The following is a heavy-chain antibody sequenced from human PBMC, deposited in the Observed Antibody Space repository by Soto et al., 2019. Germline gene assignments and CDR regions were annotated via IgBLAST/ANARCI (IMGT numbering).Heavy chain of an antibody. J-gene: IGHJ1*01. CDR1: GDTFTGYY. CDR2: VSPKSGGA. V-gene: IGHV1-2*02. Sequence: GASVKVGCKAGGDTFTGYYIQWVRQAPGQGLQYMGWVSPKSGGAAYAQKFRGRVTMTRDTSVNLAYFHLSSLKSDDTAVHFQHWGQGTLVTVSS. CDR3: H.